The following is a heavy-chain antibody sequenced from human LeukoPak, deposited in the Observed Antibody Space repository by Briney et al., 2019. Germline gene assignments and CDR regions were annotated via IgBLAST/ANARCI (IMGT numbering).Heavy chain of an antibody. V-gene: IGHV3-53*01. CDR2: IYSVGST. CDR3: ARLYGSGSYYNSYFDY. Sequence: PGGSLRLSCAASGFTVSSNYMSWVRQAPGKGLEWVSVIYSVGSTYYADSVKGRFTISRDNSKNTLYLQMNSLRAEDTAVYYCARLYGSGSYYNSYFDYWGQGTLVTVSS. D-gene: IGHD3-10*01. J-gene: IGHJ4*02. CDR1: GFTVSSNY.